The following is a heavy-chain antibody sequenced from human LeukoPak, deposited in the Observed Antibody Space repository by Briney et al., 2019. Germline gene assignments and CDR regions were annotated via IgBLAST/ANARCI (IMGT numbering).Heavy chain of an antibody. CDR1: GGSISSSSYY. CDR3: ARVYTAMVNYFDY. D-gene: IGHD5-18*01. V-gene: IGHV4-39*07. J-gene: IGHJ4*02. CDR2: IYYSGST. Sequence: SETLSLTCTVSGGSISSSSYYWGWLRQPPGKGLEWIGSIYYSGSTYYNPSLKSRVTISVDTSKNQFSLKLSSVTAADTAVYYWARVYTAMVNYFDYWGQGTLVTASS.